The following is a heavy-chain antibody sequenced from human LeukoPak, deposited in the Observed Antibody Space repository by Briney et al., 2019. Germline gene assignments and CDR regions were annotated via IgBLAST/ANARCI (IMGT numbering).Heavy chain of an antibody. Sequence: GGSLRLSCAASGFTFSRYAMSWVRQAPGKGLEWVSSIGGSGGTTYYADSVQGRFTISRDNSKSTLYLQMNSLSAEDTAVYYCAKDLSWLGGSLATFGYWAQGTLATVSS. V-gene: IGHV3-23*01. J-gene: IGHJ4*02. CDR1: GFTFSRYA. CDR3: AKDLSWLGGSLATFGY. CDR2: IGGSGGTT. D-gene: IGHD2-15*01.